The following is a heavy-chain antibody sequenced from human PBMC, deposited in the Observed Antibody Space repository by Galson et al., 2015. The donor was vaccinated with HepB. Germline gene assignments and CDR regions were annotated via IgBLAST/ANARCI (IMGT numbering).Heavy chain of an antibody. V-gene: IGHV3-30*02. D-gene: IGHD1-26*01. CDR1: GFTFSSYG. CDR3: AKARPRAGSYEQEYYFDY. J-gene: IGHJ4*02. Sequence: SLRLSCAASGFTFSSYGMHWVRQAPGKGLEWVAFIRYDGSNKYYADSVKGRFTISRDNSKNTLYLQMNSLRAEDTAVYYCAKARPRAGSYEQEYYFDYWGQGTLVTVSS. CDR2: IRYDGSNK.